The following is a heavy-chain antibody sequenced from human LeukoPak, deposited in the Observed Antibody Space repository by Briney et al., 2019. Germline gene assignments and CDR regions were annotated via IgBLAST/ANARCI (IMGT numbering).Heavy chain of an antibody. CDR1: GGSFSGYY. CDR2: ISHSGST. Sequence: SETLSLTCDVYGGSFSGYYWSWLRQPPGKWLEWIGEISHSGSTKYNPSLKSRLAISVDTSKNQFSLKLSSMTAADTAVYYCARDPDYGATGWVSWFDPWGQGTLVTVSS. J-gene: IGHJ5*02. V-gene: IGHV4-34*01. CDR3: ARDPDYGATGWVSWFDP. D-gene: IGHD4-17*01.